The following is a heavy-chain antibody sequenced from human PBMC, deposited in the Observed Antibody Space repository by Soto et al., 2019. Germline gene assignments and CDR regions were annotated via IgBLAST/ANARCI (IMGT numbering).Heavy chain of an antibody. CDR3: ARVGGSSWSLDFDS. J-gene: IGHJ4*02. CDR2: IIPIFGTT. CDR1: GGTFSSYA. V-gene: IGHV1-69*13. Sequence: SVKVSCKASGGTFSSYAISWVRQAPGQGLEWMGGIIPIFGTTNYAQKFQGRVTMTADESTSTAYMELSSLRSDDTAVYYCARVGGSSWSLDFDSWGQGTLVTVSS. D-gene: IGHD6-13*01.